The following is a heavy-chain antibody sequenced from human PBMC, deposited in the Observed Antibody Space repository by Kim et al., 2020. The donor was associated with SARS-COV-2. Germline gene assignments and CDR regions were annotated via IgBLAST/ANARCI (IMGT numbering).Heavy chain of an antibody. V-gene: IGHV3-23*01. Sequence: DSVKGRFTISRDNSKNTLYLQMNSLRAEDTAVYYCAKDKKVATEPYYFDYWGQGTLVTVSS. D-gene: IGHD5-12*01. CDR3: AKDKKVATEPYYFDY. J-gene: IGHJ4*02.